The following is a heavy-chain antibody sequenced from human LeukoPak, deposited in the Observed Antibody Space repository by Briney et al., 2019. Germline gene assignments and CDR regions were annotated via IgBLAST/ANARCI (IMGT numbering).Heavy chain of an antibody. D-gene: IGHD6-6*01. V-gene: IGHV4-4*07. CDR3: ARWADKSGSSSRVAFDI. Sequence: SETLSLTCTDSGGSINNNYWTWIRQPAGKGLEWIGRIYTTGSTNYNPSLQSRVSMSVDTSKNQFSLNVSSVTAADTAVYYCARWADKSGSSSRVAFDIWGQGTMVSVSS. CDR2: IYTTGST. CDR1: GGSINNNY. J-gene: IGHJ3*02.